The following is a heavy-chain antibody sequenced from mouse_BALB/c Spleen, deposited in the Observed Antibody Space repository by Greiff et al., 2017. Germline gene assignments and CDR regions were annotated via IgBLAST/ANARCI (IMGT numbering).Heavy chain of an antibody. D-gene: IGHD2-14*01. CDR1: GYTFTSYW. J-gene: IGHJ1*01. Sequence: QVQLQQPGAELVRPGASVKLSCKASGYTFTSYWINWVKQRPGQGLEWIGNIYPSDSYTNYNQKFKDKATLTVDKSSSTAYMQLSSPTSEDSAVYYCTRYRYDDWYFDVWGAGTTVTVSS. V-gene: IGHV1-69*02. CDR2: IYPSDSYT. CDR3: TRYRYDDWYFDV.